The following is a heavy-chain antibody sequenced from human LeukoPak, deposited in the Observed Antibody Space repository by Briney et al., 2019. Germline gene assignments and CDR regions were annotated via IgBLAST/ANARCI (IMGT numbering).Heavy chain of an antibody. J-gene: IGHJ6*03. V-gene: IGHV3-7*01. Sequence: GGSLRLSCAASGFTFSSYWMSWVRQAPGKGLEWVANIKQDGSEKYYVDSVKGRFTISRDNAKNSLYLQMNSLRAEDTAVYYCARDSNQRFHSLYYYYMDVWGKGTTVTVSS. D-gene: IGHD2-8*01. CDR1: GFTFSSYW. CDR3: ARDSNQRFHSLYYYYMDV. CDR2: IKQDGSEK.